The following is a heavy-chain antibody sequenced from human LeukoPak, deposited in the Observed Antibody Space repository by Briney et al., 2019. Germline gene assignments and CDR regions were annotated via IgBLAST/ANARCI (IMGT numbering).Heavy chain of an antibody. CDR3: ARXHPNDVYAFDI. Sequence: GGSLRLSCAASGFTVSSNYISWVRQAPGKGLEWVSVIYSGGSTYYADSVKGRFIISRDNSKNTLYLQMNSLRAEDTAVDYCARXHPNDVYAFDIWGQGTXVTVS. V-gene: IGHV3-53*01. J-gene: IGHJ3*02. CDR1: GFTVSSNY. D-gene: IGHD1-1*01. CDR2: IYSGGST.